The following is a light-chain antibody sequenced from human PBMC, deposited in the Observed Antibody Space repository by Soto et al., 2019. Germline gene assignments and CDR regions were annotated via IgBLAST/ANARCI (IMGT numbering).Light chain of an antibody. Sequence: DIQMTQSPPSLSASVGDRVTITCRASQTISDYLHWYQQKPGKAPTLLIYGSSSLQTGVPPRFSGSGSGTEFTLTISSLQPEDFGTHYCQQTYDSLVSFGGGTKVDLK. CDR3: QQTYDSLVS. V-gene: IGKV1-39*01. J-gene: IGKJ4*01. CDR1: QTISDY. CDR2: GSS.